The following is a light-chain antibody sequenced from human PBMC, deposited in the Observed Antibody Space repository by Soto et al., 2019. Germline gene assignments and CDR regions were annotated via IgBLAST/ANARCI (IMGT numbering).Light chain of an antibody. V-gene: IGKV3-20*01. Sequence: EIVLTQSPGTLSLSPGERATVSCRASQSVRSSYLAWYQQKPGQAPRLLFYGVSSRATGIPDRFSGSGSGTDFTLTISRLEPEDFAVYYCQQYGSSPWTFGQGTKVEIK. CDR3: QQYGSSPWT. CDR1: QSVRSSY. J-gene: IGKJ1*01. CDR2: GVS.